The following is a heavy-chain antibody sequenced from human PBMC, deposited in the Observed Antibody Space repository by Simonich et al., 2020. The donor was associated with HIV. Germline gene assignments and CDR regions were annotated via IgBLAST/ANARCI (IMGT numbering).Heavy chain of an antibody. V-gene: IGHV3-33*01. Sequence: QVQLVESGGGVVQPGRSLRLSCAASGFTFSSYGMHWVRQAPGKGWEVVAFIWYDGRNKYYADSVKGRFTISRDNSKNTLELQRNSLRAEDTAVYYCARDGTYYDFWSGYYLPYYFDYWGQGTLVTVSS. CDR1: GFTFSSYG. J-gene: IGHJ4*02. CDR2: IWYDGRNK. CDR3: ARDGTYYDFWSGYYLPYYFDY. D-gene: IGHD3-3*01.